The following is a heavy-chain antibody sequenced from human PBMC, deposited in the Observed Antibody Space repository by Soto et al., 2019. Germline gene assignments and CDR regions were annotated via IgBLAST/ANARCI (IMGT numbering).Heavy chain of an antibody. CDR3: ARDGKVSGSATHWFDP. Sequence: SETLSLTCTVSSGSISSTIYSWDWIRQPPGKGLEWIGCIFYSGSTNYNPSLKSRVTISVDTSKNQFSLALSSVTAADTAVYYCARDGKVSGSATHWFDPWGQGTLVTVSS. CDR1: SGSISSTIYS. D-gene: IGHD1-26*01. CDR2: IFYSGST. V-gene: IGHV4-39*07. J-gene: IGHJ5*02.